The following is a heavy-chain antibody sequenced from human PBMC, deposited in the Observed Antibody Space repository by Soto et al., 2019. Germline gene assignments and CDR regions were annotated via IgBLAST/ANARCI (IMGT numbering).Heavy chain of an antibody. Sequence: QVQLQESGPGLVKPSQTMSLTCAVSGVAISSGGHYWSWIRQHPGKGLEFMGYISYSGTTYYNPSRKSRLSLLIDTSENQFYLKLRAVTAADTAVYYCAAAHIGVAVPNWCDPWGQETLVTVSS. CDR3: AAAHIGVAVPNWCDP. D-gene: IGHD6-19*01. J-gene: IGHJ5*02. V-gene: IGHV4-31*11. CDR2: ISYSGTT. CDR1: GVAISSGGHY.